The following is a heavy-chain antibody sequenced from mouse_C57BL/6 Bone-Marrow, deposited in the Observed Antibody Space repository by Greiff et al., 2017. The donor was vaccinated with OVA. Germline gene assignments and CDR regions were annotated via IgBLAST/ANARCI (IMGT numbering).Heavy chain of an antibody. CDR3: ANNYLFAD. D-gene: IGHD1-3*01. Sequence: EVQLQQSGPELVKPGASVKISCKASGYTFTDYYMNWVKQSHGQSLEWIGDINPNNGGTSYNQKFKGKATLTVDKSSSTAYMELRSLTSEDSAVYYCANNYLFADWGQGTLVTVSA. CDR2: INPNNGGT. J-gene: IGHJ3*01. CDR1: GYTFTDYY. V-gene: IGHV1-26*01.